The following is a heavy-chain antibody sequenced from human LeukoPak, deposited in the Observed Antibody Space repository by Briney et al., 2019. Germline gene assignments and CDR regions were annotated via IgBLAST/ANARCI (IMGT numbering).Heavy chain of an antibody. D-gene: IGHD5-24*01. CDR2: IIPLFGTA. CDR3: ARSKARDGYNRLFDY. J-gene: IGHJ4*02. V-gene: IGHV1-69*06. Sequence: SVTVSCKASGGTFSSYTISWVRQAPGQGLEWMGGIIPLFGTANYAQKFQGRVTITADRSTSTAYMELSSLRSEDTAVYYCARSKARDGYNRLFDYWGQGTLVTVSS. CDR1: GGTFSSYT.